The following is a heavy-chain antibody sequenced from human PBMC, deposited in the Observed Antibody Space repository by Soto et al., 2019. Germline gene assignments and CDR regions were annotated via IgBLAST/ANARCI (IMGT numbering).Heavy chain of an antibody. CDR3: ARLIQPLYDILTPNWFDP. D-gene: IGHD3-9*01. J-gene: IGHJ5*02. CDR1: GGSISSYY. Sequence: SETLSLTCTVSGGSISSYYWSWIRQPPGKGLEWIGYIYYSGSTNYNPSLKSRVTISVDTSKNQFSLKLSSVTAADTAVYYCARLIQPLYDILTPNWFDPWGQGTLVTVSS. CDR2: IYYSGST. V-gene: IGHV4-59*08.